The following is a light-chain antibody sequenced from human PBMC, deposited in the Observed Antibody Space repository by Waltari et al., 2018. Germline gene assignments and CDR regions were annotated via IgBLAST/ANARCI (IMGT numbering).Light chain of an antibody. Sequence: QSALTQPPSASGSPGQSVTISCTGTSSDVGNSNYVSWFQQHPGKAPKLMIYEVTKRPSGVPDRFSGSKSGNTASLTVSGLQAEDEADYYCSSYAAGDIWIFGGGTKLTVL. V-gene: IGLV2-8*01. J-gene: IGLJ2*01. CDR3: SSYAAGDIWI. CDR2: EVT. CDR1: SSDVGNSNY.